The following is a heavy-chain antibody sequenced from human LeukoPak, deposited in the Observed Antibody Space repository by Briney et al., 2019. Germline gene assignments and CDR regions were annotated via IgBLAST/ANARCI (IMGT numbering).Heavy chain of an antibody. CDR1: GFTFSSYC. CDR3: VRDKFGTLIYGSSCFDS. J-gene: IGHJ4*02. CDR2: INSYGSSA. V-gene: IGHV3-74*01. Sequence: GGSLRLSCAPSGFTFSSYCMHWLRQAPGKGLVWVSRINSYGSSAIYADSVKGRFTFSRDNAKNTLYLQMNSLRAEDTAVYYCVRDKFGTLIYGSSCFDSWGQGTLVTVSS. D-gene: IGHD4-17*01.